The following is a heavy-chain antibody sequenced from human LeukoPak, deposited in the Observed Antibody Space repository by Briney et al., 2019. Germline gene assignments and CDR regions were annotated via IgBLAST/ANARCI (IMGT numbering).Heavy chain of an antibody. Sequence: SVKVSCKASGGTFIIYAISWVRQAPGQGLEWMGRIIPILGIANYAQKFQGRVTITADKSTSTAYMELSSLRSEDTAVYYCARDVVPQFCTNGVCDRGGFDYWGQGTLVTVSS. CDR2: IIPILGIA. D-gene: IGHD2-8*01. CDR1: GGTFIIYA. V-gene: IGHV1-69*04. CDR3: ARDVVPQFCTNGVCDRGGFDY. J-gene: IGHJ4*02.